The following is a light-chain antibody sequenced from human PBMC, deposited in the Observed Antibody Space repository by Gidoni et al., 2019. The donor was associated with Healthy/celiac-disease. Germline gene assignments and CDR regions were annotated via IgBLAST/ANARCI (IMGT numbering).Light chain of an antibody. CDR3: QQSYSTPRT. V-gene: IGKV1-39*01. J-gene: IGKJ1*01. CDR2: AAS. Sequence: DIQMTQSPSSLSASVGDRVTITCRASQSISSYLNWYQQKPGKAPKLLIYAASSLQIGVPSRFSGSGSGTDFTLTISSLQPEDFATYYCQQSYSTPRTFGQGTKVESK. CDR1: QSISSY.